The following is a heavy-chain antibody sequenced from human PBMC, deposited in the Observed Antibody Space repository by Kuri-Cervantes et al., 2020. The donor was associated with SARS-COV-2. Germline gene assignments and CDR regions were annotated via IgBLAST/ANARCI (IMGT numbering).Heavy chain of an antibody. CDR3: ARDLLGGYSGYDGVYYYGMDV. CDR1: GYTFTSYG. J-gene: IGHJ6*02. D-gene: IGHD5-12*01. Sequence: ASVKVSCKASGYTFTSYGISWVRQAPGQGLEWMGWISAYNGNTNYAQKLQGRVTITRDTSASTAYMELSSLRSEDTAVYYCARDLLGGYSGYDGVYYYGMDVWGQGTTVTVSS. V-gene: IGHV1-18*01. CDR2: ISAYNGNT.